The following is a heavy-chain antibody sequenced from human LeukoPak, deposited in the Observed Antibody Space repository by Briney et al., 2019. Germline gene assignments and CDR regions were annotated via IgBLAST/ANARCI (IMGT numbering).Heavy chain of an antibody. J-gene: IGHJ4*02. Sequence: SESLSLTCAVYGGSFSGYYWSWIRQPPGKGLEWIGEINHSGSTNYNPSLKSRVTISVDTSKNQFSLKLSSVTAADTAVYYCARLARVSLPFDYWGQGTLVTVSS. CDR3: ARLARVSLPFDY. D-gene: IGHD2-8*01. CDR1: GGSFSGYY. V-gene: IGHV4-34*01. CDR2: INHSGST.